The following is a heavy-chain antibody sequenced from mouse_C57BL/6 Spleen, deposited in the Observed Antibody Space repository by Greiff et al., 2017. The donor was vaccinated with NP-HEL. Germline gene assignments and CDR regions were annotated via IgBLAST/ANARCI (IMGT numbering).Heavy chain of an antibody. CDR2: IYPGSGST. CDR3: ASGITTVVATGDFDY. CDR1: GYTFTSYW. J-gene: IGHJ2*01. D-gene: IGHD1-1*01. Sequence: QVQLQQPGAELVKPGASVKMSCKASGYTFTSYWITWVKQRPGQGLEWIGDIYPGSGSTNYNEKFKSKATLTVDTSSSTAYMQLSSLTSEDSAVDDCASGITTVVATGDFDYWGQGTTLTVSS. V-gene: IGHV1-55*01.